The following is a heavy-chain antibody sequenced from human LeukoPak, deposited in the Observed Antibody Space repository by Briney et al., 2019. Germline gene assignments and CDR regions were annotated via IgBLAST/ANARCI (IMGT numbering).Heavy chain of an antibody. V-gene: IGHV4-61*02. J-gene: IGHJ2*01. Sequence: SETLSLTCTVSGGSISSGSYYWSRIRQPAGKGLEWIGRIYTSGSTNYNPSLKSRVTISVDTSKNQFSLKLSSVTAADTAVYYCARSCSSGWYSWYFDLWGRGTLVTVSS. CDR1: GGSISSGSYY. CDR2: IYTSGST. D-gene: IGHD6-19*01. CDR3: ARSCSSGWYSWYFDL.